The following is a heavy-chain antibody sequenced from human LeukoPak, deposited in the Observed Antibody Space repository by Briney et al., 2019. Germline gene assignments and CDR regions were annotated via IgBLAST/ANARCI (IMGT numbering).Heavy chain of an antibody. CDR1: GFTFDDYA. Sequence: GRPLRLSCAASGFTFDDYAMHWVRQAPGKGLEWVSGISWNSGSIGYADSVKGRFTISRDNAKNSLYLQMNSLRAEDTALYYCAKASLGELSLYDYWGQGTLVTVSS. CDR3: AKASLGELSLYDY. CDR2: ISWNSGSI. D-gene: IGHD3-16*02. J-gene: IGHJ4*02. V-gene: IGHV3-9*01.